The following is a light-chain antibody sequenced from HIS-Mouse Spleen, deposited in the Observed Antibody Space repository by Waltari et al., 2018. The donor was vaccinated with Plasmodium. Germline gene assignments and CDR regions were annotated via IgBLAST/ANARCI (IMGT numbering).Light chain of an antibody. J-gene: IGLJ2*01. V-gene: IGLV2-23*01. CDR2: DGS. Sequence: QSALTPPASVSGSPGQSITISCTGTSRAVGCYNLASLYQQHPGKAPKLMIYDGSKRPSGVSNRFSGSKSGNTASLTISGLQAEDEADYYCCSYAGSRMVFGGGTKLTVL. CDR1: SRAVGCYNL. CDR3: CSYAGSRMV.